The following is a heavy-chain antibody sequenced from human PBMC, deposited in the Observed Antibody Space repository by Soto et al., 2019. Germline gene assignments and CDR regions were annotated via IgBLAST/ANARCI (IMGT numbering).Heavy chain of an antibody. CDR2: IRSKANGYAT. CDR1: GFTFSGSA. D-gene: IGHD2-2*01. V-gene: IGHV3-73*01. J-gene: IGHJ6*02. CDR3: TRFGSGYCSSTSCYAGWYYYGMDV. Sequence: GGSLRLSCAASGFTFSGSAMHWVRQASGKGLEWVGRIRSKANGYATAYAASVKGRFTISRDDSKNTAYLQMNSLKTEDTAVYYCTRFGSGYCSSTSCYAGWYYYGMDVWGQGTTVTVSS.